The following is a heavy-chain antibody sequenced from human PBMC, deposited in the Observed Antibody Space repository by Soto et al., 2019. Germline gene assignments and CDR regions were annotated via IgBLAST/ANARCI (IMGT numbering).Heavy chain of an antibody. J-gene: IGHJ4*02. CDR3: ARDQNGSGNYYTRYFDY. V-gene: IGHV4-4*02. CDR2: IYHSGST. CDR1: GGSTNSRYW. D-gene: IGHD3-10*01. Sequence: SETLSLTCAVSGGSTNSRYWWSWVRQSPGKGLEWIGEIYHSGSTNYNPSLKSRVTISVDKSKNQFSLNLSSVTASDTSVYYCARDQNGSGNYYTRYFDYWGQGTLVT.